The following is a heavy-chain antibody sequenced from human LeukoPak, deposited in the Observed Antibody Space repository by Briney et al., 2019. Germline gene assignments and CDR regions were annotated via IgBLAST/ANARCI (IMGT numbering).Heavy chain of an antibody. Sequence: GASLNVSCKASGYTFIDYYLHWVRQAPGQGLEWMGWISAYSGNTNYAQKLQGRVTMTTDTSTSTAYMELRSLRSDDTAVYYCARDFLLKGPIARYYYYGMDVWGQGTTVTVSS. CDR1: GYTFIDYY. CDR3: ARDFLLKGPIARYYYYGMDV. D-gene: IGHD2/OR15-2a*01. CDR2: ISAYSGNT. V-gene: IGHV1-18*04. J-gene: IGHJ6*02.